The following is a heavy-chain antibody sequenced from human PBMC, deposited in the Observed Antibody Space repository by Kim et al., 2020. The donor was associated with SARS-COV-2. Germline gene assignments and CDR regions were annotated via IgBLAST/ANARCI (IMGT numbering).Heavy chain of an antibody. Sequence: VKGRFTISRDNSKNTLYLQMNSLRAEDTAVYYCAKVAMVRGVTPDAFDIWGQGTMVTVSS. CDR3: AKVAMVRGVTPDAFDI. V-gene: IGHV3-23*01. J-gene: IGHJ3*02. D-gene: IGHD3-10*01.